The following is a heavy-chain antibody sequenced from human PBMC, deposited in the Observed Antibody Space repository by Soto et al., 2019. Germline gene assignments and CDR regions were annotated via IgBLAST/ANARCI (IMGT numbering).Heavy chain of an antibody. CDR2: LYYSGSA. CDR3: ARRDRGGNGGKSFPF. Sequence: TSETLSLTCTVSAASSFRSSYFLFCIRQPPWKGLEWIGSLYYSGSAYYNPSLYSRVTISADTSKNLLSLKLRSVTAADTAVYYCARRDRGGNGGKSFPFWGQGTLVTVSS. D-gene: IGHD5-12*01. J-gene: IGHJ4*02. CDR1: AASSFRSSYF. V-gene: IGHV4-39*01.